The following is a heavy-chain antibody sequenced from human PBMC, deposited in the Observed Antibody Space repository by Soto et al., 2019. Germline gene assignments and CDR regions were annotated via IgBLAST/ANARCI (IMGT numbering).Heavy chain of an antibody. CDR1: GGSISSSNW. CDR2: IYHSGST. CDR3: AREGVDITIFGVVSTNFDY. V-gene: IGHV4-4*02. Sequence: SETLSLTCAVSGGSISSSNWWSWVRQPPGKGLEWIGEIYHSGSTNYNPSLKSRVTISVDKSKNQFSLKLSSVTAADTAVYYCAREGVDITIFGVVSTNFDYWGQGTLVTVSS. D-gene: IGHD3-3*01. J-gene: IGHJ4*02.